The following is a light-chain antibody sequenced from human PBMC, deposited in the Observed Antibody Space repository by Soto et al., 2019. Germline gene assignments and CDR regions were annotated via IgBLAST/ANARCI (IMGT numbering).Light chain of an antibody. J-gene: IGKJ1*01. V-gene: IGKV1-5*03. Sequence: DIQMPQSPSTLSGSVGDRVTMTCRASQTISSWLAWYQQKPGKAPKLLIYKASSLESGVPSRFSGSGSGTEFTLTISSLQPDDFATYYCQQYNSYTWTFGQGTKVDI. CDR1: QTISSW. CDR2: KAS. CDR3: QQYNSYTWT.